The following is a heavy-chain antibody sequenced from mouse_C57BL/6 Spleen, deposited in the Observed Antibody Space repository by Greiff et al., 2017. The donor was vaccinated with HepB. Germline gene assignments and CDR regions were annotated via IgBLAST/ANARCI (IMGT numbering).Heavy chain of an antibody. J-gene: IGHJ3*01. D-gene: IGHD1-1*01. Sequence: EVQRVESGGGLVQPGGSLSLSCAASGFTFTDYYMSWVRQPPGKALEWLGFIRNKANGYTTEYSASVKGRFTISRDNSQSILYLQMNALRAEDSATYYCARGYGSSSAWYAYWGQGTLVTVSA. CDR1: GFTFTDYY. V-gene: IGHV7-3*01. CDR3: ARGYGSSSAWYAY. CDR2: IRNKANGYTT.